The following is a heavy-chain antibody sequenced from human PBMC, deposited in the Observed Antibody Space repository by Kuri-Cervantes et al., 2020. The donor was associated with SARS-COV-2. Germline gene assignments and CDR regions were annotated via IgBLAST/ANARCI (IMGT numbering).Heavy chain of an antibody. CDR2: IIPIFGTA. J-gene: IGHJ6*03. CDR3: AREGSMVRGNYYMDV. V-gene: IGHV1-69*05. CDR1: GGTFSSYA. Sequence: SVKVSCKASGGTFSSYAISWVRQAPGQGLEWMGGIIPIFGTANYARKFQGRVTITTDESTSTAYMELSSLRSEDTAVYYCAREGSMVRGNYYMDVWGKGTTVTVSS. D-gene: IGHD3-10*01.